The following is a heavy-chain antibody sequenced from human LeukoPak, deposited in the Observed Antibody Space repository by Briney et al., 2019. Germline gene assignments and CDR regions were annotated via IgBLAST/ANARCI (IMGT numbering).Heavy chain of an antibody. CDR2: ISYDGSRK. D-gene: IGHD4-17*01. Sequence: GGSLRLSCAASGFIFSDHAMNWVRQAPGKGLEWVAMISYDGSRKYYADSVKGRFTISRDNFQNTLYLQMNSLRPDDTAVYSCARDRGSMVTTSGAFDIWGRGTMVIVSS. J-gene: IGHJ3*02. CDR1: GFIFSDHA. CDR3: ARDRGSMVTTSGAFDI. V-gene: IGHV3-30*04.